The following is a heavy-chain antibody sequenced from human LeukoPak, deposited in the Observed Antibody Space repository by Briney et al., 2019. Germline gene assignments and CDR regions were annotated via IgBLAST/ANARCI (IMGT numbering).Heavy chain of an antibody. CDR2: IYYTGST. CDR3: ARRVSGWPYFDY. J-gene: IGHJ4*02. D-gene: IGHD6-19*01. CDR1: GGSIFSNY. Sequence: SETLSLTCTVSGGSIFSNYWSWIRQPPGKGLEWIGYIYYTGSTTYNPSLESRVTISIDTSKNQFSLKLNSVTAADPAVYYCARRVSGWPYFDYWGQGTLVTVSS. V-gene: IGHV4-59*08.